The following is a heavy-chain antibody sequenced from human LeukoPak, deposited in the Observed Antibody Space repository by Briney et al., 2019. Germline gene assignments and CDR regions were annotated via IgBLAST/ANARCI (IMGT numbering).Heavy chain of an antibody. J-gene: IGHJ5*02. CDR3: ARDRDGSGINWFDP. V-gene: IGHV1-18*01. Sequence: ASVKVSCKASGYPFKSHGITWVRQAPGQGLEWMGWISGDNGNTNSAQKFQGRVTMTRDTSISTAYMELSRLRSDDTAVYYCARDRDGSGINWFDPWGQGTLVTVSS. D-gene: IGHD3-10*01. CDR2: ISGDNGNT. CDR1: GYPFKSHG.